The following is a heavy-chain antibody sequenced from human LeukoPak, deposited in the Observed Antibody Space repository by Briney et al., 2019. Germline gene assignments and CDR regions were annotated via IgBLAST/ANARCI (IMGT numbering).Heavy chain of an antibody. D-gene: IGHD2-2*01. CDR1: GYTFTGYY. Sequence: ASVKVSCKASGYTFTGYYMHWVRQAPGQGLEWKGWINPNSGGTNYAQKFQGRVTMTRDTSISTAYMELSRLRSDDTAVYYCARELGDRYCSSTSCYVSGWFDPWGQGTLVTVSS. V-gene: IGHV1-2*02. CDR3: ARELGDRYCSSTSCYVSGWFDP. CDR2: INPNSGGT. J-gene: IGHJ5*02.